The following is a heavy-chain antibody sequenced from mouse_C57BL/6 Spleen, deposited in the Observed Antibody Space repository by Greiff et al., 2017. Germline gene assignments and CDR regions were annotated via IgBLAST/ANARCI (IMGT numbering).Heavy chain of an antibody. CDR2: ISSGGSYT. V-gene: IGHV5-6*01. CDR3: ARQGGAY. J-gene: IGHJ3*01. CDR1: GFTFSSYG. Sequence: EVNLVESGGDLVKPGGSLKLSCAASGFTFSSYGMSWVRQTPDKRLEWVATISSGGSYTYYPDSVKGRFTISRDNAKNTLYLQMSSLKSEDTAMYYCARQGGAYWGQGTLVTVSA.